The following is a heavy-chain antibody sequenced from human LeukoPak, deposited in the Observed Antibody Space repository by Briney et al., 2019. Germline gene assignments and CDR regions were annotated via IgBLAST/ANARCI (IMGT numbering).Heavy chain of an antibody. V-gene: IGHV1-18*01. CDR3: ARDLSYDIFFDY. CDR1: GYTFTNYA. D-gene: IGHD3-22*01. J-gene: IGHJ4*02. CDR2: ISAYNGNT. Sequence: ASVKVSCKASGYTFTNYAMHWVRQAPGQGLEWVGWISAYNGNTNYAQKLQGRVTMTTDTSTSTAYMELRSLRSDDTAVYYCARDLSYDIFFDYWGQGTLVTVSS.